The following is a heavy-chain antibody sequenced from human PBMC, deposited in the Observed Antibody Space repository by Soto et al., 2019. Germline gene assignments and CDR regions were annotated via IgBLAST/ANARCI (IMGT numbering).Heavy chain of an antibody. D-gene: IGHD3-22*01. CDR2: ISYDGSNK. V-gene: IGHV3-30*18. Sequence: GSLRLSCAASGFTFSSYSMHWVRQAPGKGLEWVAVISYDGSNKYYADSVKGRFTISRDNSKNTLYLQMNSLRAEDTAVHYCAKDKAIVVVITGMDVWGQGTTVTVSS. CDR3: AKDKAIVVVITGMDV. CDR1: GFTFSSYS. J-gene: IGHJ6*02.